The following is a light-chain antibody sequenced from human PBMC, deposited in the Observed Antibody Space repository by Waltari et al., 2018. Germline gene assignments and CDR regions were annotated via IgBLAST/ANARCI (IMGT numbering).Light chain of an antibody. CDR2: DVS. Sequence: QSALTQPPSASGSPGQSVTISCTGTSSYVGGYNCVSWYQQHPGKAPKLWIYDVSKRPSGVPDRFSGSKSGNTAYLTVSGLQAEDEADYYCNSYAGSNSVLFGAGTKLTVL. V-gene: IGLV2-8*01. CDR1: SSYVGGYNC. CDR3: NSYAGSNSVL. J-gene: IGLJ2*01.